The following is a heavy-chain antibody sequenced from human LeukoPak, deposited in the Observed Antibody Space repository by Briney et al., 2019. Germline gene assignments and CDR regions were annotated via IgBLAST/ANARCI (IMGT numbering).Heavy chain of an antibody. Sequence: SETLSLTCTVSGGSISSSSYYWGWIRQPPGKGLEWIGSIYYSGSTYYNPSLKSRVTISVDTSKNQFSLKLSSVTAADTAVYYCARDFIVATTRPDAFDIWGQGTMVTVSS. D-gene: IGHD5-12*01. CDR3: ARDFIVATTRPDAFDI. CDR2: IYYSGST. J-gene: IGHJ3*02. CDR1: GGSISSSSYY. V-gene: IGHV4-39*02.